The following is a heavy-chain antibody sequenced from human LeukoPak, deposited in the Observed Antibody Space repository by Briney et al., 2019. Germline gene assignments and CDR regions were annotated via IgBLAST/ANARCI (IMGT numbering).Heavy chain of an antibody. CDR1: SFTFSSYV. CDR2: VSTTGGST. V-gene: IGHV3-23*01. D-gene: IGHD6-19*01. CDR3: AKCSGWFVRGKDYYYYYMDV. J-gene: IGHJ6*03. Sequence: PGGSLRLSCGASSFTFSSYVMSWVRQAPGKGLEWVSTVSTTGGSTYYADSVKGRFTISRDNSKDTLYLQMNSLGAEDTAVYYCAKCSGWFVRGKDYYYYYMDVWGKGTTVTVSS.